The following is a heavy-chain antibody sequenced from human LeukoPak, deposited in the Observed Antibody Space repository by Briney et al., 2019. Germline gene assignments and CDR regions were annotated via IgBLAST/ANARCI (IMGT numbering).Heavy chain of an antibody. CDR3: ARHSSWNYYYYYGMDV. D-gene: IGHD6-13*01. Sequence: PSETLSLTCTASSVFIISSDYYWGWIRHSPGKGLEWIVSIDYSGSAYYSPSLKSRVAISVDPSKNQFSLKLSSVTAADTAVYYCARHSSWNYYYYYGMDVWGQGTTVTVSS. V-gene: IGHV4-39*01. CDR1: SVFIISSDYY. CDR2: IDYSGSA. J-gene: IGHJ6*02.